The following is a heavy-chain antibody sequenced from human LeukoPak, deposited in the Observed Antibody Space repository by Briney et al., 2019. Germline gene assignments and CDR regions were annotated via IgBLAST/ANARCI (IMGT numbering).Heavy chain of an antibody. V-gene: IGHV1-69*01. CDR2: IIPIFGTA. D-gene: IGHD2-8*01. CDR3: ARGIPPMVYADGWFDP. CDR1: GGTFSSYA. Sequence: GASVEVSCKASGGTFSSYAISWVRQAPGQGLEWMGGIIPIFGTANYAQKFQGRVTITADESTSTAYMELSSLRSEDTAVYYCARGIPPMVYADGWFDPWGQGTLVTVSS. J-gene: IGHJ5*02.